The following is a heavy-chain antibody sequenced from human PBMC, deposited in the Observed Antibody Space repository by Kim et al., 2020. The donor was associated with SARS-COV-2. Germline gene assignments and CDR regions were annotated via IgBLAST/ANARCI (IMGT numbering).Heavy chain of an antibody. V-gene: IGHV7-4-1*02. CDR3: AADFDY. J-gene: IGHJ4*02. Sequence: TNTGNPTYAQGFTGRFVFSLDTSVSTAYLQISSLKAEDTAVYYCAADFDYWGQGTLVTVSS. CDR2: TNTGNP.